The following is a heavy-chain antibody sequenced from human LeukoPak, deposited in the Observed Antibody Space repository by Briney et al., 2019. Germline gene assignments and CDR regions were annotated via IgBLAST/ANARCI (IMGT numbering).Heavy chain of an antibody. D-gene: IGHD3-10*01. CDR3: ARDDRLWFGELRGPPTG. Sequence: SETLSLTCTVSGGSISSGDYYWSWIRQPPGKGLEWIGYIYYSGSTYYNPSLKSRVTISVDTSKNQFSLKLSSVTAADTAVYYCARDDRLWFGELRGPPTGWGQGTLVTVSS. V-gene: IGHV4-30-4*01. CDR2: IYYSGST. CDR1: GGSISSGDYY. J-gene: IGHJ4*02.